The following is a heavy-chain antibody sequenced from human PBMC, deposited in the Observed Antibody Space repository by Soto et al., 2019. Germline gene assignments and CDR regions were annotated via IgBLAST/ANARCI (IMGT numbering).Heavy chain of an antibody. D-gene: IGHD5-12*01. V-gene: IGHV1-46*01. CDR1: GYSLTSNH. CDR2: VNPSLGRT. Sequence: ASVKVSCKASGYSLTSNHMHWVRQAPGQGLEWMGIVNPSLGRTNYAQKFQGRVAMTWDTSTGTFYMELSSLRSDDTAVYFCARAPYSSTSFFFDHWGQGTLVTVS. J-gene: IGHJ4*02. CDR3: ARAPYSSTSFFFDH.